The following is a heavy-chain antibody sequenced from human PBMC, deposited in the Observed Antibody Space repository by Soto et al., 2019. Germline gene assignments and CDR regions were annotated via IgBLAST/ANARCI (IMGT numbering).Heavy chain of an antibody. CDR3: ARGRYSSGYSYYYYGMDV. V-gene: IGHV3-33*08. CDR1: GFTFSSYA. Sequence: QVQLVESGGGVVQPGRSLRLSCAASGFTFSSYAMHWVRQAPGKGLEWVAVIWYDGSNKYYADSVKGRFTISRDNSKNTLYLQMNSLRAEDTAVYYCARGRYSSGYSYYYYGMDVWGQGTTVTVSS. J-gene: IGHJ6*02. D-gene: IGHD6-19*01. CDR2: IWYDGSNK.